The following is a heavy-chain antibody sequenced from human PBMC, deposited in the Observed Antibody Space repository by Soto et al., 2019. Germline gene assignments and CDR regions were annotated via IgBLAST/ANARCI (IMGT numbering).Heavy chain of an antibody. CDR2: IIPIFGTA. Sequence: QVQLVQSGAEVKKPGSSVKVSCKAPGGTFSSYAISWVRQAPGQGLEWMGGIIPIFGTAKYAQKVQGRVTSTADESKSTGYTELSSLRSEDTAVYYCARSQGGSSSLDIYYYYYYGMDVWGQGTTVTVTS. J-gene: IGHJ6*02. V-gene: IGHV1-69*01. CDR1: GGTFSSYA. D-gene: IGHD2-15*01. CDR3: ARSQGGSSSLDIYYYYYYGMDV.